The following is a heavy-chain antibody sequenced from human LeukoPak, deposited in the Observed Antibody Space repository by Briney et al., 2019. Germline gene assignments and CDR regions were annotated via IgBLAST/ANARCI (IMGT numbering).Heavy chain of an antibody. J-gene: IGHJ4*02. CDR2: INHSGST. CDR3: RGGGPYYYDSSGYYQDY. CDR1: GGSFSGYY. Sequence: SETLSLTCAVYGGSFSGYYWSWIRQPPGKGLEWIGEINHSGSTNYNPSLKSRVTISVDTSKNQFSLKLSSVTAADTAVYYRRGGGPYYYDSSGYYQDYWGQGTLVTVSS. D-gene: IGHD3-22*01. V-gene: IGHV4-34*01.